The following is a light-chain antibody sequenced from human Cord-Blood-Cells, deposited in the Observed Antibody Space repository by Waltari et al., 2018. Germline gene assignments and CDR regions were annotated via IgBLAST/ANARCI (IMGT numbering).Light chain of an antibody. CDR3: EQRSNWPPWT. J-gene: IGKJ1*01. CDR2: DAS. V-gene: IGKV3-11*01. Sequence: EIVLTQSQATLSLSPGERTTLSCRASQSVSSYLAWYQQNPGQAPRLLIYDASNRATGMPARFRGSGAGTDFTITISSLEPEDVAVYYCEQRSNWPPWTFGQGTKVEIK. CDR1: QSVSSY.